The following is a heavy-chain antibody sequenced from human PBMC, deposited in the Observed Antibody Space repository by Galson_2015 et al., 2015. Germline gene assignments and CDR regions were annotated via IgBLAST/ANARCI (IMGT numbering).Heavy chain of an antibody. D-gene: IGHD4-17*01. Sequence: SLRLSCAASGFTFSSYGMNWVRQAPGKGLEWVSYISSSSSTIYYADSVKGRFTISRDNAKNSLYLQMNSLRDEDTAVYYCARDPLDYGDRFDYWGQGTLVTVSS. CDR2: ISSSSSTI. J-gene: IGHJ4*02. CDR1: GFTFSSYG. CDR3: ARDPLDYGDRFDY. V-gene: IGHV3-48*02.